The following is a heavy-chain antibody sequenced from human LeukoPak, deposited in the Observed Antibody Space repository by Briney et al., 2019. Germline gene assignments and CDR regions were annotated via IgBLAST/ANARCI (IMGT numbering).Heavy chain of an antibody. CDR3: AKTDIYDAFDI. CDR2: ISSLSGTI. V-gene: IGHV3-48*01. J-gene: IGHJ3*02. D-gene: IGHD3-9*01. CDR1: GFTFSSYS. Sequence: GGSLRLSCAASGFTFSSYSMNWVRQAPGEGLEWVSYISSLSGTIYYADSVKGRFTISRDNARNSLYLQMDSLRAEDTAVYYCAKTDIYDAFDIWGQGTMVTVSS.